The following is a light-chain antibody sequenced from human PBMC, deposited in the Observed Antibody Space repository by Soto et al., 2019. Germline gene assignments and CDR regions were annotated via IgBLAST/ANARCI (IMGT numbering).Light chain of an antibody. Sequence: DIQMTQSPSSLSASVGDRVTITFRASQSISSYLNWYQQKPGKAPKLPIYAASSLQSGVPSRFSGSGSGTDFTLTISSLQPEDFATYYCQQSYSTPITFGQGTRLEIK. CDR2: AAS. J-gene: IGKJ5*01. V-gene: IGKV1-39*01. CDR1: QSISSY. CDR3: QQSYSTPIT.